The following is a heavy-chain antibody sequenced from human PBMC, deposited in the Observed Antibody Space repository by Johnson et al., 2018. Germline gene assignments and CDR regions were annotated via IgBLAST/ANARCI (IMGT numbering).Heavy chain of an antibody. D-gene: IGHD6-19*01. CDR2: ISYDGSNT. V-gene: IGHV3-30*18. Sequence: VQLVESGGGVVQPGRSXRLSCAASGLAFNTYGIHWVRQAPGKGLEWVAVISYDGSNTYYADSVKGRFTISRDNSKNMLYMEMNSLRADDTAVYYCAKEMGWYLGYFYYYMDVWGKGTTVTVSS. CDR1: GLAFNTYG. CDR3: AKEMGWYLGYFYYYMDV. J-gene: IGHJ6*03.